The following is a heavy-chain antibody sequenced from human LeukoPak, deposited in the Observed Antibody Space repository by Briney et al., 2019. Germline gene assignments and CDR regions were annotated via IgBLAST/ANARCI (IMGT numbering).Heavy chain of an antibody. CDR1: GFTFDDYA. V-gene: IGHV3-9*01. CDR3: AKDTAIRSGSYYRYFDY. J-gene: IGHJ4*02. D-gene: IGHD1-26*01. Sequence: GRSLRLSCAASGFTFDDYAMHWVRQAPGKGLEWVSGISWNSDSIGYADSVKGRFTISRDNAKNSLYLQMNSLRAEDTALYYCAKDTAIRSGSYYRYFDYWGREPWSPSPQ. CDR2: ISWNSDSI.